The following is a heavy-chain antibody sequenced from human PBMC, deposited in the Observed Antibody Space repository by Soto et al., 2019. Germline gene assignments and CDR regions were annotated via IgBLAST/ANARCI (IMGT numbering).Heavy chain of an antibody. Sequence: PSLRMRRTCTLSRGSISSSSYYWGSIRQPIGKGLEWIGSIYYSGSTYYHPSLKSRVTISVDTSKNQFSLKLSSVTAADTAVYYCARNHRQPDRVDPWGQGPLVT. V-gene: IGHV4-39*01. J-gene: IGHJ5*02. CDR1: RGSISSSSYY. CDR2: IYYSGST. CDR3: ARNHRQPDRVDP. D-gene: IGHD1-1*01.